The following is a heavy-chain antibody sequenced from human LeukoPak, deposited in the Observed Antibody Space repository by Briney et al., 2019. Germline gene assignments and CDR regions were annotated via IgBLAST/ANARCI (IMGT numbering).Heavy chain of an antibody. V-gene: IGHV3-53*01. CDR3: IYGDTLDF. J-gene: IGHJ4*02. Sequence: EGSLRLSCAASGFTVSSNYMNWVRQAPGKGLEWVSVIYSGGSTNYADSVKGRFTISRDNSKNTLYLQMNSLRAEDTAVYYCIYGDTLDFWGQGTLVTVSS. CDR2: IYSGGST. CDR1: GFTVSSNY. D-gene: IGHD3-10*01.